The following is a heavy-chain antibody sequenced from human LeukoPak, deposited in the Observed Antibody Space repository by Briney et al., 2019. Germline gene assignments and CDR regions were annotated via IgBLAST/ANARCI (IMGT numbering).Heavy chain of an antibody. CDR2: IYSGGST. J-gene: IGHJ4*02. CDR1: GFTVSSNY. CDR3: GRKIAVVGTPQTYFDY. D-gene: IGHD6-19*01. V-gene: IGHV3-53*01. Sequence: GGSLRLSCAASGFTVSSNYMSWVRQAPGKGLEWVSVIYSGGSTYYADSVKGRFTISRDNSKNTLYLQMNSLRAEDTAVYYCGRKIAVVGTPQTYFDYWGQGTLITVSS.